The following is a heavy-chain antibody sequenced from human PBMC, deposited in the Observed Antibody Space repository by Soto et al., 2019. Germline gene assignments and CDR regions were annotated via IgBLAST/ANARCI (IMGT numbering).Heavy chain of an antibody. D-gene: IGHD6-13*01. V-gene: IGHV1-2*02. Sequence: QVKLVQSGAEVKKPGASVKVSCKTSGYSFTGYYLHWVRQAPGQGLEWMGWINPNSGATKYAQKFQGRVTMTGDTSISTAYMELSSLRSDDTAMFYCAAGTEFYFDFWGQGTLVTVSS. CDR1: GYSFTGYY. CDR2: INPNSGAT. J-gene: IGHJ4*02. CDR3: AAGTEFYFDF.